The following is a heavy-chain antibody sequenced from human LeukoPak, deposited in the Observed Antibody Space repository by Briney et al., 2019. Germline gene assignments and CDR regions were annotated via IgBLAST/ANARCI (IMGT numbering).Heavy chain of an antibody. CDR3: AKVRTGTGSLAYYFDY. J-gene: IGHJ4*02. V-gene: IGHV3-23*01. CDR2: ISGSGGST. CDR1: GFTFSNFW. D-gene: IGHD1-7*01. Sequence: GGSLRLSCAASGFTFSNFWMNWVRQAPGKGLEWVSAISGSGGSTYYADSVKGRFTISRDNSKNTLYLQMNSLRAEDTAVYYCAKVRTGTGSLAYYFDYWGQGTLVTVSS.